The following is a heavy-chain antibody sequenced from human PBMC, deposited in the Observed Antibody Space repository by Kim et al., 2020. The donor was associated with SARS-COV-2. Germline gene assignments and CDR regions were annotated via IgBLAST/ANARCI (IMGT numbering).Heavy chain of an antibody. J-gene: IGHJ4*02. CDR2: ISAYNGNT. CDR3: ARDRGYYYDSSGPNDY. Sequence: ASVKVSCKASGYTFTSYGISWVRQAPGQGLEWMGWISAYNGNTNYAQKLQGRVTMTTDTSTSTAYMELRSLRSDDTAVYYCARDRGYYYDSSGPNDYWGQGTLVTVSS. D-gene: IGHD3-22*01. CDR1: GYTFTSYG. V-gene: IGHV1-18*04.